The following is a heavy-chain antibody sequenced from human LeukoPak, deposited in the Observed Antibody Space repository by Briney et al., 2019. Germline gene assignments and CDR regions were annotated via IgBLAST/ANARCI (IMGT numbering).Heavy chain of an antibody. J-gene: IGHJ4*02. D-gene: IGHD3-10*01. CDR1: GFIFSSYA. CDR3: ARVWFGYFFQ. CDR2: IIGSGGST. V-gene: IGHV3-23*01. Sequence: GGSLRLSCAASGFIFSSYAMSWVRQAPGKGLEWVSAIIGSGGSTYYADSVKGRFTISKDNSNNTVYLQMNSVGVEDTAVYYCARVWFGYFFQWGQGALVAVSS.